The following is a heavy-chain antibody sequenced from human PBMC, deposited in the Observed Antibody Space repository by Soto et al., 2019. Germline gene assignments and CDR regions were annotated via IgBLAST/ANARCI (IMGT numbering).Heavy chain of an antibody. V-gene: IGHV1-69*13. D-gene: IGHD6-19*01. CDR3: ARPNLIAVAGTWGWFDP. Sequence: ASVKVSCKASGGTFSSYAISWVRQAPGQGLEWMGGIIPIFGTANYAQKFQGRVTITADESTSTAYMELSSLRSEDTAVYYCARPNLIAVAGTWGWFDPWGQGTLVTVSS. J-gene: IGHJ5*02. CDR2: IIPIFGTA. CDR1: GGTFSSYA.